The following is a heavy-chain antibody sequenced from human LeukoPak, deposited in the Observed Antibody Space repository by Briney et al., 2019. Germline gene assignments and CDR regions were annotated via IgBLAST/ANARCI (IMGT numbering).Heavy chain of an antibody. CDR2: ITSSNYR. J-gene: IGHJ4*02. CDR1: GFTFSSYW. CDR3: ARDFSGHLDY. Sequence: SGGSLRLSCAASGFTFSSYWMSWVRQAPGKGLEWVSYITSSNYRYYADSVKGRFTISRDNAKNSLYLQMNSLRAEDTAVYYCARDFSGHLDYWGQGTLVTVSS. D-gene: IGHD1-26*01. V-gene: IGHV3-21*01.